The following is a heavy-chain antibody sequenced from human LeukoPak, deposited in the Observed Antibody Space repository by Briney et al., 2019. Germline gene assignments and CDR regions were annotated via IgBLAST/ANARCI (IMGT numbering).Heavy chain of an antibody. CDR3: ATSQGTSQLRFFSLYTD. Sequence: HSGGSLRLSCAASGFTFSNAWMSWVRQAPGKGLEWVSAIHSGGSTYYANSVKGRFTISRDNSKNTVYLQMNSLRAEDTAVYHCATSQGTSQLRFFSLYTDWGQGTLVTVSS. J-gene: IGHJ4*02. CDR1: GFTFSNAW. CDR2: IHSGGST. D-gene: IGHD3-3*01. V-gene: IGHV3-66*01.